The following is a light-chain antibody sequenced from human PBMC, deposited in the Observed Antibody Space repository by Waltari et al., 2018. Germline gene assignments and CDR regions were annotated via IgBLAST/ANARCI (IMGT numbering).Light chain of an antibody. CDR2: TTN. J-gene: IGLJ2*01. CDR3: LIYYGGVVV. V-gene: IGLV7-43*01. CDR1: TGAVTSGNY. Sequence: QTVVTQEPSLTVSPGGTITLTCASSTGAVTSGNYPNWFQQKPGQAPRPLIYTTNNKHSWTPARFAGSLLGGKADLTLSGVQPEDEPAYYCLIYYGGVVVFGGGTKLTVL.